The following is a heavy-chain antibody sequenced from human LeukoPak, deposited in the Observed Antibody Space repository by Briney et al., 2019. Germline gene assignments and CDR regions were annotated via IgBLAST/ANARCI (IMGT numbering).Heavy chain of an antibody. CDR2: ISAYNGNT. V-gene: IGHV1-18*01. J-gene: IGHJ6*02. CDR3: ARDSHPELHRIYYYYYGVDV. CDR1: GYTFTSYG. D-gene: IGHD1-14*01. Sequence: ASVKVSCKASGYTFTSYGISWVRQAPGQGLEWMGWISAYNGNTNYAQKFQGRVTMTTDTSTSTAYMELRSLTSDDTAVYHCARDSHPELHRIYYYYYGVDVWGQGTTVIVSS.